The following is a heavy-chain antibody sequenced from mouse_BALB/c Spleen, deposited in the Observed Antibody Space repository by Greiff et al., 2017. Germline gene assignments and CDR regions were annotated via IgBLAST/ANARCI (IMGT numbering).Heavy chain of an antibody. J-gene: IGHJ4*01. V-gene: IGHV5-12-2*01. Sequence: EVQLQQSGGGLVQPGGSLKLSCAASGFTFSSYTMSWVRQTPEKRLEWVAYISNGGGSTYYTDTVKGPFTISRDNAKNTLYLQMSSLKSEDTAMYYCARHVAMDYWGQGTSVTVSS. CDR2: ISNGGGST. CDR3: ARHVAMDY. CDR1: GFTFSSYT.